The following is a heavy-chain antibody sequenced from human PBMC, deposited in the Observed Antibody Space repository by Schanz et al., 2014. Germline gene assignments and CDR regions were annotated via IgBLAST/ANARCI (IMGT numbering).Heavy chain of an antibody. Sequence: QVQLQESGPGLVKPSETLSLTCTVSGGSIRSYYWSWIRQPPGKGLEWIGDIYYSGSTTYNPSLKSRVTISVDTSKKQFALNLSSVTAADTAVYYCARGRVVPAAPEFDYWGQGILVTVSS. J-gene: IGHJ4*02. D-gene: IGHD2-2*01. CDR1: GGSIRSYY. CDR3: ARGRVVPAAPEFDY. CDR2: IYYSGST. V-gene: IGHV4-59*01.